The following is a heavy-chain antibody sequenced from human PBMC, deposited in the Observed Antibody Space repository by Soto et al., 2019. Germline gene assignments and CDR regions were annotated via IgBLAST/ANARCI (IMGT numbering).Heavy chain of an antibody. Sequence: SVKVSCKASGGTFSSYAISWVRQAPGQGLEWMGGIIPIFGTANYAQKFQGRVTITADKSTSTAYMELSSLRSEDTAVYYCARSPDYGDYVPYYYYGMDVWGQGTTVTVSS. J-gene: IGHJ6*02. V-gene: IGHV1-69*06. CDR3: ARSPDYGDYVPYYYYGMDV. CDR1: GGTFSSYA. D-gene: IGHD4-17*01. CDR2: IIPIFGTA.